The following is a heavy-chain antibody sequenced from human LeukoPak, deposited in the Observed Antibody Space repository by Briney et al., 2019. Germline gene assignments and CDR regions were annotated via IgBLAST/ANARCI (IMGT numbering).Heavy chain of an antibody. V-gene: IGHV3-53*01. CDR2: IYSGGNT. D-gene: IGHD4-17*01. J-gene: IGHJ4*02. Sequence: GGSLRLSCAASGFTVSSNYMSWVRQAPGKGLEWVSVIYSGGNTYYADSVKGRFTISRDNSKNTLYLQMNSLRAEDTAVYYCARFTEVSGAVTGFDYWGQGTLVTVSS. CDR3: ARFTEVSGAVTGFDY. CDR1: GFTVSSNY.